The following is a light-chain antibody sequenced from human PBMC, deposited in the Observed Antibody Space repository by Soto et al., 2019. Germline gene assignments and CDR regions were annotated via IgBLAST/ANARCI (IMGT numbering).Light chain of an antibody. J-gene: IGLJ2*01. Sequence: QSALTQPASVSGSSGQSITISCIGTNSDSGSYNSVSWYQHHPGKAPKLMIYEVSNRPSGVSNRFSGSKSGKKASLTISGLQAEDEALYYCSSFTSTSTVVFGGGTKLTVL. CDR1: NSDSGSYNS. V-gene: IGLV2-14*01. CDR3: SSFTSTSTVV. CDR2: EVS.